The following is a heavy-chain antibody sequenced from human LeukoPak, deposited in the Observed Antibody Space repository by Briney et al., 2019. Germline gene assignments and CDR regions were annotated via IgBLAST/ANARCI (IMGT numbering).Heavy chain of an antibody. CDR2: IYYSGST. V-gene: IGHV4-39*01. Sequence: SETLSLTCTVSGGSISSSSYYWVWIRQPPGRGLEWIGTIYYSGSTYYNPSLKSRVTISVDTSKNQFSLKLSSVTAADTAVYYCARGFRVTGYVFDYWGQGTLVTVSS. J-gene: IGHJ4*02. D-gene: IGHD3-9*01. CDR3: ARGFRVTGYVFDY. CDR1: GGSISSSSYY.